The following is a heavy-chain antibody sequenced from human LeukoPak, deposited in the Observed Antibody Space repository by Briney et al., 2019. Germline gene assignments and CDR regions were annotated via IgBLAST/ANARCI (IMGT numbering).Heavy chain of an antibody. Sequence: SETLSLTCTVSGGSISSSSYYWGWIRQPPGKGLEWIGSIYYSGSTYYNPSLKSRVTISVDTSKNQFSLKLSSVTAADTAVYYCAREGALVDAQYYFDYWGQGTLVTVSS. D-gene: IGHD1-26*01. V-gene: IGHV4-39*07. J-gene: IGHJ4*02. CDR3: AREGALVDAQYYFDY. CDR2: IYYSGST. CDR1: GGSISSSSYY.